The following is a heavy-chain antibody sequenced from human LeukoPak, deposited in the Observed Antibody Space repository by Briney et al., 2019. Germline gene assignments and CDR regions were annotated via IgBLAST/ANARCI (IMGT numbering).Heavy chain of an antibody. CDR2: IYSGGST. CDR1: GFTVSSNY. J-gene: IGHJ1*01. Sequence: GSLRLSCAASGFTVSSNYMSWVRQAPGKGLEWVSVIYSGGSTYYADSVKGRFTISRDNSKNTLYLQMNSLRAEDTAVYYCARALRMGDRGYFQHWGQGTLVTVSS. CDR3: ARALRMGDRGYFQH. V-gene: IGHV3-53*01. D-gene: IGHD2-21*02.